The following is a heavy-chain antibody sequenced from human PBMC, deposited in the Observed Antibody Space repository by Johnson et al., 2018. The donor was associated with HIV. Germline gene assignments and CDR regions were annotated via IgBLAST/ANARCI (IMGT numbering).Heavy chain of an antibody. Sequence: VQLMESGGDLVQPGGSLRLSCAASRFTFSSYWMHWVRQVPGKGLVWVSGINSDGSDTRYADSVKGRFTISRDNAKTTLYLQMNSLKTEDTAVYYCTTASPPYDNFWSGYGAFDIWGQGTMVTVSS. J-gene: IGHJ3*02. V-gene: IGHV3-74*01. CDR3: TTASPPYDNFWSGYGAFDI. CDR1: RFTFSSYW. CDR2: INSDGSDT. D-gene: IGHD3-3*01.